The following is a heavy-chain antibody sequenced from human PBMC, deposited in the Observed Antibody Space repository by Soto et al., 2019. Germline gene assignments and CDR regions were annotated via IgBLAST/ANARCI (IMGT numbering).Heavy chain of an antibody. J-gene: IGHJ3*02. D-gene: IGHD6-13*01. CDR1: GFTFSSYA. CDR2: IGSGATII. Sequence: GGSLRLSCAASGFTFSSYAMHWIRQAPGKGLEWVSYIGSGATIIHYADSVKGRLTISRDNAKNSVYLQMNSLRAEDTAVYYCAREWKAAAATGGFDIWGQGTMVTVSS. V-gene: IGHV3-48*04. CDR3: AREWKAAAATGGFDI.